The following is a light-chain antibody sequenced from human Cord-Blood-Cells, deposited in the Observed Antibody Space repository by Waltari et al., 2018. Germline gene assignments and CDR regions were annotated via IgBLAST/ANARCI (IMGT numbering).Light chain of an antibody. CDR2: GAS. J-gene: IGKJ2*01. CDR1: QSVSSSY. V-gene: IGKV3-20*01. Sequence: EIVLTQSPGTLSLSQGESATLSCRASQSVSSSYLAWYQQKPGQAPRLLIYGASSRATGIPDRFSGSGSGTDFTLTISRLEPEDFAVYYCQQYGSSPRTFGQGTKLEIK. CDR3: QQYGSSPRT.